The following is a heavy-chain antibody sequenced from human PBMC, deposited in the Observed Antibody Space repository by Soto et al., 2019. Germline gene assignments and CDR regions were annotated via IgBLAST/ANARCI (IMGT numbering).Heavy chain of an antibody. V-gene: IGHV1-46*01. D-gene: IGHD6-19*01. CDR2: ITPTSGAT. Sequence: QVQLAQSGAEVKKPGASVKISCKTAGYTFTSNYLHWVRQAPGLRPEWMGEITPTSGATNVAEKFQDRVTMTRDTSTTTVYMEMSSLRFEDTAVYYCARGRWLKGAFDYWGQGTLVTVSS. CDR3: ARGRWLKGAFDY. CDR1: GYTFTSNY. J-gene: IGHJ4*02.